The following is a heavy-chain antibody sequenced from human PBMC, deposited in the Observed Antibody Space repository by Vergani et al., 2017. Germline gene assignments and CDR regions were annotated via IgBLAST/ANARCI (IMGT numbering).Heavy chain of an antibody. V-gene: IGHV3-30-3*01. Sequence: QVQLVESGGGVVQPGGSLRHSCAAPGFTFSSYAMHWGRQGPGKGMEWGAVISYDGSNKYYADSVKGRFTISRDNSTNTLYLQMNSLRAEDTAVYYCARADGNWSYDWFDPWGQGTLVTVSS. D-gene: IGHD1-7*01. CDR1: GFTFSSYA. CDR2: ISYDGSNK. J-gene: IGHJ5*02. CDR3: ARADGNWSYDWFDP.